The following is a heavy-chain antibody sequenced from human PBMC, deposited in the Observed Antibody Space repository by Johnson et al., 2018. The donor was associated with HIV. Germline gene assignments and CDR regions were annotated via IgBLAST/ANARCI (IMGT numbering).Heavy chain of an antibody. Sequence: VQLVESGGVVVQPGGSLTLSCAASGFTFDDHAMHWVRQAPGKGLEWVSGISWNSGSIGYADSVKGRFTISRDNAKNSLYLQMNSRRAGDTAVYYCARSRWGSTLGALDIWGQGTMVTVSS. D-gene: IGHD1-26*01. CDR1: GFTFDDHA. V-gene: IGHV3-9*01. CDR3: ARSRWGSTLGALDI. J-gene: IGHJ3*02. CDR2: ISWNSGSI.